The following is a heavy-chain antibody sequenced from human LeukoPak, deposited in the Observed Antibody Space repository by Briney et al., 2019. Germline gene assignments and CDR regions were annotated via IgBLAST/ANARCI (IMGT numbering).Heavy chain of an antibody. V-gene: IGHV3-23*01. CDR2: ISGSGGST. Sequence: GGSLRLSCAASGFTFSSYAMSWVRQAPGKGLEWVSAISGSGGSTYYADSVKGRFTISRDNSKNTLYLQMNSLRAEDTAVYYCAKVRTYYDFWSGYSKPEHFDYWGQGTLVTVSS. CDR3: AKVRTYYDFWSGYSKPEHFDY. D-gene: IGHD3-3*01. J-gene: IGHJ4*02. CDR1: GFTFSSYA.